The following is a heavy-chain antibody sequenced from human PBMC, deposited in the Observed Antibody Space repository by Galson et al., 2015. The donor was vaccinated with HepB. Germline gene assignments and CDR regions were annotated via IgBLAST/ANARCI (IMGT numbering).Heavy chain of an antibody. CDR3: ARDYYYDSSGYYDY. J-gene: IGHJ4*02. CDR2: IIPIFGTA. Sequence: SVKVSCKASGGTFSSYAISWVRQAPGQGLEWMGGIIPIFGTANYAQKFQGRVTITADESTSTAYMELSSLRSEDTAVYYCARDYYYDSSGYYDYWGQGTLVTVSS. V-gene: IGHV1-69*13. D-gene: IGHD3-22*01. CDR1: GGTFSSYA.